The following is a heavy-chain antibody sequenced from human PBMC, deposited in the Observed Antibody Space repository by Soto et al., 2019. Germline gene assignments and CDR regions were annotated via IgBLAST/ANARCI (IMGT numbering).Heavy chain of an antibody. CDR3: ARGGVAGTYYYYYYGMDV. V-gene: IGHV4-34*01. D-gene: IGHD6-19*01. CDR1: GGSFSGYY. Sequence: LETLSLTCAVYGGSFSGYYWSWIRQPPGKGLEWIGEINHSGSTNYNPSLKSRVTISVDTSKNQFSLKLSSVTAADTAVYYCARGGVAGTYYYYYYGMDVWGQGTTVTVSS. J-gene: IGHJ6*02. CDR2: INHSGST.